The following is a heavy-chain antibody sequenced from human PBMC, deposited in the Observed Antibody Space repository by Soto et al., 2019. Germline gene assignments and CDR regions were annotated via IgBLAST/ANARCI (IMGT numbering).Heavy chain of an antibody. CDR1: GFTFSSYA. CDR2: ISGSGGST. V-gene: IGHV3-23*01. Sequence: EVQLLESGGGLVQPGGSLRLSCAASGFTFSSYAMSWVRQAPGKGLEWVSCISGSGGSTYYADSVKGRFTISRDNSKNTLYLHMNRLRAEDTAVYYCAAKAKTVVTRTYYHYGMDVWGQGTTVTVSS. J-gene: IGHJ6*02. D-gene: IGHD3-22*01. CDR3: AAKAKTVVTRTYYHYGMDV.